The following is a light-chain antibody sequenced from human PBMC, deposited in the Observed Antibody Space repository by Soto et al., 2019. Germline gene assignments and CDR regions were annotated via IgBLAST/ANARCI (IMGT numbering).Light chain of an antibody. CDR3: SSYAGSSNV. Sequence: QSALTQPASVSGSPGQSITISCTGTNSDVGTYNLVSWYQQHPGKAPKLMIYEVTRRPSGVSNRFSGSKSGNTASLTISGLQAEDEADYYCSSYAGSSNVFGTGTKLTVL. CDR2: EVT. CDR1: NSDVGTYNL. V-gene: IGLV2-23*02. J-gene: IGLJ1*01.